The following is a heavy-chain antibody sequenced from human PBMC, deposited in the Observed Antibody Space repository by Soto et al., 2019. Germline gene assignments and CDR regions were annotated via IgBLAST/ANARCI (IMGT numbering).Heavy chain of an antibody. CDR1: GGSISRYY. CDR3: ARGDYFVSAVWFDP. J-gene: IGHJ5*02. Sequence: ETLSLTCTVSGGSISRYYWSWIRQSPGKGLEWIGYIYNSGSTNYNPSLKSRVTISVDTSKNQFSLKLSSVTAADTAVYYCARGDYFVSAVWFDPWGQGTLVTVSS. V-gene: IGHV4-59*01. D-gene: IGHD5-12*01. CDR2: IYNSGST.